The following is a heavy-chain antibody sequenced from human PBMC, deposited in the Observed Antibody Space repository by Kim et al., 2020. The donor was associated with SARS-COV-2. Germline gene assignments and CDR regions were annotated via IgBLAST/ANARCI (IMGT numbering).Heavy chain of an antibody. CDR1: GGSFSAYS. D-gene: IGHD3-3*01. Sequence: SETLSLTCAVYGGSFSAYSWIWIRQAPGKGLEWIGEVNHSGITKYHPSLKSRVTISVDTSKNQFSLKLPSVTAADTAVFYCARGRAGVGPSPILGLGPYYYYYARDLWGQGTTVTVS. V-gene: IGHV4-34*01. J-gene: IGHJ6*02. CDR2: VNHSGIT. CDR3: ARGRAGVGPSPILGLGPYYYYYARDL.